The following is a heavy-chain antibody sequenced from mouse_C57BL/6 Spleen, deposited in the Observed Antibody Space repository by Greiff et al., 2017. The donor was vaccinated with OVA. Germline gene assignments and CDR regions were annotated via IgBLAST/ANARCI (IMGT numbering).Heavy chain of an antibody. J-gene: IGHJ4*01. Sequence: EVKLQESGPGLVKPSQSLSLTCSVTGYSITSGYYWNWLRQFPGNKLEWMGYISYDGSNNYNPSLKNRISITRDTSKNQFFLKLNSVTTEDTATYYCARDRGTTVPYYAMDYWGQGTSVTVSS. D-gene: IGHD1-1*01. CDR3: ARDRGTTVPYYAMDY. CDR1: GYSITSGYY. V-gene: IGHV3-6*01. CDR2: ISYDGSN.